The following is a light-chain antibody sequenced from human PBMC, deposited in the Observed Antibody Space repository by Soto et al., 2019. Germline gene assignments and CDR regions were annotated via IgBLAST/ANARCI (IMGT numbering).Light chain of an antibody. J-gene: IGLJ1*01. CDR2: EVT. CDR3: CSYAGSNNLKV. Sequence: QSALTQPPSASGSPGQSVTISCTGTSSDVGGYNYVSWYQQHPGKAPKLMIHEVTKRPSGVPDRFSGSKSGNTASLTVSGLQAEDEADYYCCSYAGSNNLKVFGTGTKLTVL. CDR1: SSDVGGYNY. V-gene: IGLV2-8*01.